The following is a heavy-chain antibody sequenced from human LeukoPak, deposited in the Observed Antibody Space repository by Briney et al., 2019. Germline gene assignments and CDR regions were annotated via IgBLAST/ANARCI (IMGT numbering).Heavy chain of an antibody. D-gene: IGHD6-13*01. CDR1: GYTFTGYY. Sequence: ASVKVSCKASGYTFTGYYMHWVRQPPGQGREGMGWINPNSGGTNYARKFQGRVTMTRDTSISTAYMERSRLRSDDPAVYYCARASARPNLPHEDIKGPLRRYQRLVRRGFHPWGQGTLVTVSS. CDR3: ARASARPNLPHEDIKGPLRRYQRLVRRGFHP. J-gene: IGHJ5*02. CDR2: INPNSGGT. V-gene: IGHV1-2*02.